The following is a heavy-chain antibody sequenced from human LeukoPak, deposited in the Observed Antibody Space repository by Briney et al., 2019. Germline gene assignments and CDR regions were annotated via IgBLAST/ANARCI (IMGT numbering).Heavy chain of an antibody. V-gene: IGHV1-2*02. CDR2: INPNSGGT. CDR1: GYTFTGYY. CDR3: ARAAQVAGISYADY. D-gene: IGHD6-19*01. Sequence: ASVKVSCKASGYTFTGYYMHWVRQAPGQGLEWMGWINPNSGGTNYAQKFEGRVTMTRDESISTAYMELSRLRSDDTAVYYCARAAQVAGISYADYWGQGTLVTVSS. J-gene: IGHJ4*02.